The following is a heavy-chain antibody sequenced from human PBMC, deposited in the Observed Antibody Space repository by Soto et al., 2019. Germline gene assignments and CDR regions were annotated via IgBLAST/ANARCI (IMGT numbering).Heavy chain of an antibody. V-gene: IGHV1-3*04. D-gene: IGHD4-17*01. CDR3: ARDGGYGDYADYKYYGMDV. CDR1: GYTFTSFA. J-gene: IGHJ6*02. Sequence: QVQLVQSGPVVKRPGASVKVSCEASGYTFTSFALHWVRQAPGQGLEWMGWINTAKGTRQYSQRLQNRGTITKDTSASTLYLELSSLTSEDTAVYYCARDGGYGDYADYKYYGMDVWGQGTTVTVSS. CDR2: INTAKGTR.